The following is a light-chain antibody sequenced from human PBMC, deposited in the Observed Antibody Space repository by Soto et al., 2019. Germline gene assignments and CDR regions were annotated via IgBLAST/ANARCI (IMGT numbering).Light chain of an antibody. J-gene: IGLJ1*01. CDR3: SSYTSSSTRGV. CDR1: SSDVGGYNY. Sequence: QSALTQPASVSGSLGQSITISCTGTSSDVGGYNYVSWYQQHPGKAPKLMIYEVSNRPSGVSNRFSGSKSGNTASLTISGLQAEDEADYYCSSYTSSSTRGVFGTGTKVTVL. V-gene: IGLV2-14*01. CDR2: EVS.